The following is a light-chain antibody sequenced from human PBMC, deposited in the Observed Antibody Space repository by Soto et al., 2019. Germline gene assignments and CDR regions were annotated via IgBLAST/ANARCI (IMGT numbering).Light chain of an antibody. CDR2: GAS. Sequence: EIVMTQSPATLSVSPGERATLSCRASQSVSSNLAWYQQKPGQAPRLLIYGASTRATGIPARFSGSGSGTEFTLTISNLQSEDFAVYYCQQYSGWPYTFGQGTRLEIK. J-gene: IGKJ5*01. V-gene: IGKV3-15*01. CDR1: QSVSSN. CDR3: QQYSGWPYT.